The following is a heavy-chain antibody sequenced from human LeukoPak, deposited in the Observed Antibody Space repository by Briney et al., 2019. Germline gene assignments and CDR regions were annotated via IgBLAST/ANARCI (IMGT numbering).Heavy chain of an antibody. V-gene: IGHV3-23*01. CDR3: ARVGGSYFLDV. Sequence: GGSLRLSCAASGFTFSSYGMSWVRQAPGKGLEWVSVIGGSGGSTYYADSVKGRFTISRDNSKNTLYLQMNSLRAEDTAVYYCARVGGSYFLDVWGKGTTVTVSS. J-gene: IGHJ6*03. CDR2: IGGSGGST. D-gene: IGHD1-26*01. CDR1: GFTFSSYG.